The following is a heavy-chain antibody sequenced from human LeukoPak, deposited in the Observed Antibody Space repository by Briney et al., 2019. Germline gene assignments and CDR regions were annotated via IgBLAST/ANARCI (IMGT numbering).Heavy chain of an antibody. CDR3: AKDHGVAVAGWYYFDY. J-gene: IGHJ4*02. D-gene: IGHD6-19*01. CDR1: GFTFSSFW. CDR2: INTDGSIT. V-gene: IGHV3-74*01. Sequence: GGSLRLSCAASGFTFSSFWMHWVRQVPGKGLVWVSRINTDGSITTYTESVKGRFTISRDNSKNTLYLQMNSLRAEDTAVYYCAKDHGVAVAGWYYFDYWGQGTLATVSS.